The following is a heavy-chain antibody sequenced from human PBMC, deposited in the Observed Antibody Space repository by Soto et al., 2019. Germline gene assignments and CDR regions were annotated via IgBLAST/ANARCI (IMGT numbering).Heavy chain of an antibody. Sequence: GGSLRLSCADSGFNFSTYGMNWVRQAPGKGLEWLSSISDSGHYIYYADSVKGRFTISRDNAKNSLFLQMNSLRAEDTAVYYCARSGLAMADSASHWFDHWGHGTQVTVYS. V-gene: IGHV3-21*01. J-gene: IGHJ5*02. CDR2: ISDSGHYI. CDR3: ARSGLAMADSASHWFDH. D-gene: IGHD6-19*01. CDR1: GFNFSTYG.